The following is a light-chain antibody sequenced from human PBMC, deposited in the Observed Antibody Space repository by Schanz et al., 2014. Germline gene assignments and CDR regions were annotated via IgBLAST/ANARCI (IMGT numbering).Light chain of an antibody. J-gene: IGLJ3*02. CDR2: NSD. V-gene: IGLV1-44*01. CDR1: SSNIGAGYV. Sequence: SVLTQPPSVSAAPGQKVTISCSGSSSNIGAGYVLHWYQQFPGTAPKLLIHNSDQRPSGVPDRFSASKSGTSASLAISGLQSQDEADYYCAAWDDSLNGRVFGGGTKLTVL. CDR3: AAWDDSLNGRV.